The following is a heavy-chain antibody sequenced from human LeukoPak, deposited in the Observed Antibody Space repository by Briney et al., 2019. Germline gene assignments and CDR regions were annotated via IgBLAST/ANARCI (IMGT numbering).Heavy chain of an antibody. V-gene: IGHV1-46*01. J-gene: IGHJ3*02. CDR2: TNPSGGST. CDR1: GYTFTGYY. CDR3: ARDRVAHDSSGYFAFDI. D-gene: IGHD3-22*01. Sequence: ASVKVSCKASGYTFTGYYIHWVRQAPGQGLEWMGITNPSGGSTSYAQKFQGRVTMTRDTSTSTVYMELNSLRSEDTAVYYCARDRVAHDSSGYFAFDIWGQGTMVTVSS.